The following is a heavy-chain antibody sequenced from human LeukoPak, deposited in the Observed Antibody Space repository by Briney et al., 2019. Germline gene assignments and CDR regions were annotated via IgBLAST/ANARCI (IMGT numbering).Heavy chain of an antibody. J-gene: IGHJ6*03. Sequence: SETLSLTCTVSGYSISSGYYWGWIRQAPGKGLEWIGSIYNSGSTYYNPSLKSRVTISVDTSKNQFSLKLSSVTAADTAVYYCARLVVRGDISRYYYYMDVWGKGTTVTVSS. CDR2: IYNSGST. CDR1: GYSISSGYY. D-gene: IGHD3-10*01. V-gene: IGHV4-38-2*02. CDR3: ARLVVRGDISRYYYYMDV.